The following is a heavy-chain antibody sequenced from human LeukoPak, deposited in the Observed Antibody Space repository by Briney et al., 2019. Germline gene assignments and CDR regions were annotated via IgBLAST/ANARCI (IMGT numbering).Heavy chain of an antibody. CDR3: GKYYSGSYQVAY. CDR2: INPSGGST. Sequence: ASVKVSCKASGYTFTSYHMHWVRQAPGQGLEWMGIINPSGGSTSYAQRFQGRVTMTRDTSTSTAYMELSSLRSEDTAVYYCGKYYSGSYQVAYWGQGPLVTVSS. J-gene: IGHJ4*02. D-gene: IGHD1-26*01. CDR1: GYTFTSYH. V-gene: IGHV1-46*01.